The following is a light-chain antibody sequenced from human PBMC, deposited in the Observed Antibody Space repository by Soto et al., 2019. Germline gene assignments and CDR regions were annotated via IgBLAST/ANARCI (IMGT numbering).Light chain of an antibody. Sequence: EIVLTQSPATLSLSPGVRATLSCRARQSVSSYLAWYQQKPCQAPRPLIYEASNRATVIPTRFSGSGSGTDVTLTISSREPEDFAVYYCQQRSNWPLYTVGRGTKLEIK. V-gene: IGKV3-11*01. J-gene: IGKJ2*01. CDR1: QSVSSY. CDR3: QQRSNWPLYT. CDR2: EAS.